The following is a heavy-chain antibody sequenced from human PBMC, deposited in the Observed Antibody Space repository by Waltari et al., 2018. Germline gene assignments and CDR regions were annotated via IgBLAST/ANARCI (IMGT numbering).Heavy chain of an antibody. CDR1: GFTFSSYS. J-gene: IGHJ5*02. CDR2: ISSSSSDI. CDR3: ARDLHDSSGPTDA. V-gene: IGHV3-21*01. Sequence: EVQLVESGGGLVKPGGSLRLSCAASGFTFSSYSMNWVRQAPGKGLEWVSSISSSSSDIYYADSVKGRFTISRDNAKNSLYLQRNSLRAEDTAVYYCARDLHDSSGPTDAWGQGTLVTVSS. D-gene: IGHD3-22*01.